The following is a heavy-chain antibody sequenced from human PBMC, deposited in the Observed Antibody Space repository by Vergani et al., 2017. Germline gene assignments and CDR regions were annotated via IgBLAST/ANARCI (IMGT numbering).Heavy chain of an antibody. D-gene: IGHD3-10*01. CDR3: ASHLAPGYYYYMDV. Sequence: EVQLVESGGGLIQPGGSLRLSCAASGFTVSSNYMNWVRQAPGKGLEWVSVIFSVGSTSYADSVKGRFTISRDNSKNTLYLQMNSLRAGDTAVYYCASHLAPGYYYYMDVWGKGTTVTVSS. CDR2: IFSVGST. J-gene: IGHJ6*03. CDR1: GFTVSSNY. V-gene: IGHV3-53*01.